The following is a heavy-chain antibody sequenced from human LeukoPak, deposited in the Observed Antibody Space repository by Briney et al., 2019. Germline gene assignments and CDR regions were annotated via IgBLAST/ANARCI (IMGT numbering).Heavy chain of an antibody. J-gene: IGHJ6*02. CDR1: GGTFSSYA. V-gene: IGHV1-69*04. CDR3: ARDSHYDFWSGYYSYYYGMDV. Sequence: SVKVSCKASGGTFSSYAISWVRQAPGQGLEWMGRIIPIFGIADYAQKFQGRVTITADKSTSTAYMELSSLRSEDTAVYYCARDSHYDFWSGYYSYYYGMDVWGQGTTVTVSS. D-gene: IGHD3-3*01. CDR2: IIPIFGIA.